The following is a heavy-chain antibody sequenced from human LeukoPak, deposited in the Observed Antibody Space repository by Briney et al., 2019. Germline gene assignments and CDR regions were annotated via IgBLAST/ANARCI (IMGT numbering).Heavy chain of an antibody. CDR3: ARDREGVYSSSSFSWFDP. Sequence: ASVKVSCKVSGYTLTELSMHWVRQAPGKGLEWMGGFDPEDGETIYAQKFQGRVTMTEDTSTDTAYMELSSLRSEDTAVYYCARDREGVYSSSSFSWFDPWGQGTLVTVSS. V-gene: IGHV1-24*01. J-gene: IGHJ5*02. CDR2: FDPEDGET. D-gene: IGHD6-6*01. CDR1: GYTLTELS.